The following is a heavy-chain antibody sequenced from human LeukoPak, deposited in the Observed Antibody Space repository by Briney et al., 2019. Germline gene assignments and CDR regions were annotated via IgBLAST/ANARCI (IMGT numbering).Heavy chain of an antibody. CDR2: IKQDGSEK. D-gene: IGHD5-18*01. V-gene: IGHV3-7*01. CDR1: GFTFSSYG. J-gene: IGHJ4*02. Sequence: PGGSLRLSCAASGFTFSSYGMHWVRQAPGKGLEWVANIKQDGSEKYYVDSVKGRFTISRDNAKNSLYLQMNSLRAEDTAVYYCARAEFNREDPGYYYFDYWGQGTLVTVSS. CDR3: ARAEFNREDPGYYYFDY.